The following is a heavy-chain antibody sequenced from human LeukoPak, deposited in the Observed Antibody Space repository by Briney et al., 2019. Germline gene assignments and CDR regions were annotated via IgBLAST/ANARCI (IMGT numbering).Heavy chain of an antibody. D-gene: IGHD2-2*01. CDR2: ISSNGGST. CDR3: ARYRCSSTSCFVDY. J-gene: IGHJ4*02. V-gene: IGHV3-64*01. Sequence: GGSLRLSCAASGFTFSNYAMYWVRQAPGKGLEYVSAISSNGGSTYYANSAKGRFTISRDNSKNTLYLQMGSLRAEDMAVYYCARYRCSSTSCFVDYWGQGTLVTVSS. CDR1: GFTFSNYA.